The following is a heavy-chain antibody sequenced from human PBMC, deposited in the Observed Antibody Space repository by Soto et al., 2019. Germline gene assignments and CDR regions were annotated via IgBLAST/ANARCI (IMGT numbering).Heavy chain of an antibody. J-gene: IGHJ5*02. CDR3: ARTVSNWFDP. CDR2: INHSGST. CDR1: GGSFSGYY. V-gene: IGHV4-34*01. Sequence: SETLSLTCAVYGGSFSGYYWNWIRQPPGKGLEWIGQINHSGSTNYNPSLKSRVTISVDTSKNQFSLKLSSVTAADTAVYYCARTVSNWFDPWGQGTLVT. D-gene: IGHD1-20*01.